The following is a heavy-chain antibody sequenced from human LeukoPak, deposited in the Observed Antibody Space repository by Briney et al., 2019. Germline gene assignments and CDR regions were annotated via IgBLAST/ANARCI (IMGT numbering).Heavy chain of an antibody. V-gene: IGHV4-59*08. CDR3: ARYGGDGYNSVDAFDI. J-gene: IGHJ3*02. D-gene: IGHD5-24*01. CDR2: IYYSGST. Sequence: PSETLSLTCTVSGGSISSYYWSWIRQPPGKGLEWIGYIYYSGSTNYNPSLKSRVTISVDTSKNQFSLKLSSVTAADTAVYYCARYGGDGYNSVDAFDIWGQGTMVTVSS. CDR1: GGSISSYY.